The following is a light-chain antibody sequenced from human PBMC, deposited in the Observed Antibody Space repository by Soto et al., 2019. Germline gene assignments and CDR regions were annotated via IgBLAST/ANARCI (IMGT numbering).Light chain of an antibody. Sequence: QSALTQPAYVSGSPGQSISISCTGTSRDVGGYNYVSWYQQHPGKGPRLLIYDVSHRPPGVSSRFSGSKSGNTASLTISGLHAEDEAHYYCSSYTSSSTSAFGGGTKVTVL. CDR2: DVS. CDR1: SRDVGGYNY. J-gene: IGLJ2*01. CDR3: SSYTSSSTSA. V-gene: IGLV2-14*01.